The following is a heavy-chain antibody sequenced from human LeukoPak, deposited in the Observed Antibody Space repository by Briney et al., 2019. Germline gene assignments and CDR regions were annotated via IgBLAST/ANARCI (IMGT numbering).Heavy chain of an antibody. V-gene: IGHV3-48*01. J-gene: IGHJ5*02. Sequence: GGSLRLSCAASGFTFSRDSMNWVRQAPGKGLEWVSYINGGGSPIYYADSVRGRFTISRDNVKNSLYLQMNSLRAEDTAVYYCVRARLPGWFDPWGQGTLVTVSS. CDR3: VRARLPGWFDP. CDR2: INGGGSPI. D-gene: IGHD2-15*01. CDR1: GFTFSRDS.